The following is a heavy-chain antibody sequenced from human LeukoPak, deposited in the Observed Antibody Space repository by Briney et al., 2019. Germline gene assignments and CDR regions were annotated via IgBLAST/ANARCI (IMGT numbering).Heavy chain of an antibody. CDR2: IHADIGNT. CDR3: ARVGGGYGYY. V-gene: IGHV1-3*01. D-gene: IGHD5-18*01. Sequence: GASVKVSCKASGYIFNRYAIHWVRQAPGQRLEWMGWIHADIGNTKYSQNFQGRVTITRDTSANTAYMELSNLRSEDTAVYFCARVGGGYGYYWGQGTLVTVSS. J-gene: IGHJ4*02. CDR1: GYIFNRYA.